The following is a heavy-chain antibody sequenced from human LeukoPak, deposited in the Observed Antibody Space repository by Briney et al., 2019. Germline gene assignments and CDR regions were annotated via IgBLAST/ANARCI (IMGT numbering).Heavy chain of an antibody. CDR3: ARTLSGSYQNLDWFDP. CDR2: ISAYNGNT. V-gene: IGHV1-18*01. D-gene: IGHD1-26*01. Sequence: GASVKVSCKASGYTFTSYGISWVRQAPGQGLEWMGWISAYNGNTNYAQKLQGRVTMTTDTSTSTAYMELRSLRSDDTAVYYCARTLSGSYQNLDWFDPWGQGTLVTVSS. CDR1: GYTFTSYG. J-gene: IGHJ5*02.